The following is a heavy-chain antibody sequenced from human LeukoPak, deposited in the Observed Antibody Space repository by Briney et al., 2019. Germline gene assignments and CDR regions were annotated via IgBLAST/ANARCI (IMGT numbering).Heavy chain of an antibody. D-gene: IGHD3-9*01. CDR2: ISYDGSNK. CDR1: GFTFSSYG. Sequence: PGRSLRLSCAASGFTFSSYGRHWVRQAPGKGLEWVAVISYDGSNKYYADSVKGRFTISRDNSKNTLYLQMNSLRAEDTAVYYCARTYDILTGHFDYWGQGTLVTVSS. J-gene: IGHJ4*02. V-gene: IGHV3-30*03. CDR3: ARTYDILTGHFDY.